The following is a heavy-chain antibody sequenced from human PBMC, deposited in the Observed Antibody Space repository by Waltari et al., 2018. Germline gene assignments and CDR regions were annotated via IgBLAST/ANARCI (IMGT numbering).Heavy chain of an antibody. CDR3: TTLARGESGDY. D-gene: IGHD3-10*01. CDR2: INPDGSQK. J-gene: IGHJ4*02. CDR1: GFTFNTYW. V-gene: IGHV3-7*01. Sequence: EVQLVESGGGLVQPGGSLRLLCAASGFTFNTYWMKWIRQAPGKVLEWVANINPDGSQKFYVDSVKGRFTVSRDNAQNSLYLQMNNLRAEDTAVYYCTTLARGESGDYWGQGTLVTVSS.